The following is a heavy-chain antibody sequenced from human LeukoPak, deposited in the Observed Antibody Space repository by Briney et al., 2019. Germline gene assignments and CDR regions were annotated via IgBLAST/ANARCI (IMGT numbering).Heavy chain of an antibody. CDR1: GFTFSTYA. CDR3: ARENRSWVQLWLSPTYYYYYYMDV. V-gene: IGHV3-23*01. Sequence: GGSLRLSCAASGFTFSTYAMSWVRQTPGKGLQWVSSITAAGGSTYYADSVKGRFTISRDNAKNSLYLQMNSLRAEDTALYYCARENRSWVQLWLSPTYYYYYYMDVWGKGTTVTVSS. D-gene: IGHD5-18*01. J-gene: IGHJ6*03. CDR2: ITAAGGST.